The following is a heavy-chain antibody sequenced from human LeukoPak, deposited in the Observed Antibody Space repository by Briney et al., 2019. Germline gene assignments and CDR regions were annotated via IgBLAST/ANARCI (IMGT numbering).Heavy chain of an antibody. J-gene: IGHJ4*02. CDR3: ARTGYCSSTSCSYYFDY. Sequence: GGSLRLSCAASGFTFSSYAMHWVRQAPGKGLEWVAVISYDGSNKYYADSVKGRFTISRDNSKNTLYLQMNSLRAEDTAVYYCARTGYCSSTSCSYYFDYWGQGTLVTVSS. D-gene: IGHD2-2*01. V-gene: IGHV3-30-3*01. CDR2: ISYDGSNK. CDR1: GFTFSSYA.